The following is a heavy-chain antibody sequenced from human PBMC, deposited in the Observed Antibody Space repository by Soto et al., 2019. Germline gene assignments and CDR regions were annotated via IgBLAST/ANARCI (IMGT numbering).Heavy chain of an antibody. V-gene: IGHV4-34*01. CDR3: ARGRRYCSSTSCYVSYYYYMDV. Sequence: QVQLQQWGAGLLKPSETLSLTCAVYGGSFSGYYWSWIRQPPGKGLGWIGEINYSGRTNYNPSLKSRVTITVDTSKNQFSLKLSSVTAADTAVYYCARGRRYCSSTSCYVSYYYYMDVWGKGTTVTVSS. CDR1: GGSFSGYY. CDR2: INYSGRT. D-gene: IGHD2-2*01. J-gene: IGHJ6*03.